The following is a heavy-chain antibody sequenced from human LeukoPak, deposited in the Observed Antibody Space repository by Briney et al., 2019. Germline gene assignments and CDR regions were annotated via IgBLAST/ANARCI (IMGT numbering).Heavy chain of an antibody. CDR2: IKQDGSEK. V-gene: IGHV3-7*05. D-gene: IGHD3-3*01. CDR1: GFTFSSYW. Sequence: GGSLRLSCAASGFTFSSYWMSWVRQAPGKGLEWVANIKQDGSEKYYVDSVKGRFTISSDNAKNSLYLQMNSLRAEDTAVYYCARDGSETYYDFWSGYPPAGYYDYWGQGTLVTVSS. CDR3: ARDGSETYYDFWSGYPPAGYYDY. J-gene: IGHJ4*02.